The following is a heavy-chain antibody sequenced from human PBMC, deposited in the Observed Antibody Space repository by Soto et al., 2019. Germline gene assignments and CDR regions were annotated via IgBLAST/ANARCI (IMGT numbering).Heavy chain of an antibody. D-gene: IGHD3-3*01. CDR3: AITGYDFWSGYSRVTPWPYGMDV. J-gene: IGHJ6*02. CDR2: INPNSGGT. V-gene: IGHV1-2*04. CDR1: GYTFTGYY. Sequence: ASVKVSCKASGYTFTGYYMHWVRQAPGQGLEWMGWINPNSGGTNYAQKFQGWVTMTRDTSISTAYMELSRLRSDDTAVYYCAITGYDFWSGYSRVTPWPYGMDVWGQGTTVTVSS.